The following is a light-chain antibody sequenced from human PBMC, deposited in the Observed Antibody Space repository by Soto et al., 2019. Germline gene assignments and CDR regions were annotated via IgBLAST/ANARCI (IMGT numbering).Light chain of an antibody. CDR3: PQYGSSYT. J-gene: IGKJ3*01. V-gene: IGKV3-20*01. Sequence: EIVLTQSPGTLSLSPGERATLSCRASQSVHNNYLAWYQQQPGQAPRLLIYGTSTRDTGIPDMFSGSWAGRDFTLTIRTLEPEDFAVYYCPQYGSSYTLGPRTQVESK. CDR1: QSVHNNY. CDR2: GTS.